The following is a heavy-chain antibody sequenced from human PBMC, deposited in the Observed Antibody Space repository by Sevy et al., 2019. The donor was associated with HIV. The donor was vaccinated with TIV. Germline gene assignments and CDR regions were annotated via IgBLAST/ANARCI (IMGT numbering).Heavy chain of an antibody. D-gene: IGHD3-22*01. J-gene: IGHJ3*02. Sequence: GGSLRLSCAASGFTFSRYGMHWVRQAPGKGLEWVAVIWNDRGNKHYADSVKGRFTISRDNSKSTLYLQMNSLGAEDTAVYYCASLPNNYYDSSGSSGDDAFDIWGQGTMVTVSS. CDR1: GFTFSRYG. CDR2: IWNDRGNK. CDR3: ASLPNNYYDSSGSSGDDAFDI. V-gene: IGHV3-33*01.